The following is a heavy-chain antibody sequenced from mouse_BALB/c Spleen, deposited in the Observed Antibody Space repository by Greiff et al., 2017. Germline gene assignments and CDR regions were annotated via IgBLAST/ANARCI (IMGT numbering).Heavy chain of an antibody. Sequence: EVMLVESGGGLVQPGGSRKLSCAASGFTFSSFGMHWVRQAPEKGLEWVAYISSGSSTIYYADTVKGRFTISRDNPKNTLFLQMTSLRSEDTAMYYCARRETHYYAMDYWGQGTSVTVSS. V-gene: IGHV5-17*02. CDR2: ISSGSSTI. J-gene: IGHJ4*01. CDR1: GFTFSSFG. CDR3: ARRETHYYAMDY.